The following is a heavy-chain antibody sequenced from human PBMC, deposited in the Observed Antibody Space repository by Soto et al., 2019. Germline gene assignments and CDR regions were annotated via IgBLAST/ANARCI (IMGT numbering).Heavy chain of an antibody. CDR1: GGTFSSYA. V-gene: IGHV1-69*12. J-gene: IGHJ2*01. CDR3: ARDSEMATIPSRWYFAL. Sequence: QVQLVQSGAEVKKPGSSVKVSCKASGGTFSSYAISWVRQAPGQGLEWMGGIIPIFGTANYAQKFQGRVTITADDSTRTAYMELSSLRSEDTAVYYCARDSEMATIPSRWYFALWGRGTLVTVSS. CDR2: IIPIFGTA. D-gene: IGHD5-12*01.